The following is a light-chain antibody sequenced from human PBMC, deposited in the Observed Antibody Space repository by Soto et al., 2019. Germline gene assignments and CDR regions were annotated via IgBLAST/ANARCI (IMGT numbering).Light chain of an antibody. J-gene: IGKJ1*01. CDR2: GAS. Sequence: ELVLTQSPGTLSLSPGERATLSCRGSQSVSSSYLAWYQQKPGQAPRLLIYGASSRATGIPDRFSGSGSGTDFTLTISRLEPEDFAMYYCQQYARSWTFGQGTRVEIK. CDR1: QSVSSSY. V-gene: IGKV3-20*01. CDR3: QQYARSWT.